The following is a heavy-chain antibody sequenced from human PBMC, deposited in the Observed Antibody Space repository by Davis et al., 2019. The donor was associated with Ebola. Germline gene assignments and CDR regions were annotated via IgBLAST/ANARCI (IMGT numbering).Heavy chain of an antibody. CDR3: ARAPAWSAINYYCFDY. CDR2: MNPNSGNT. D-gene: IGHD3-10*01. CDR1: GYTFTSYD. Sequence: ASVKVSCKASGYTFTSYDINWVRQAPGQGLEWMGWMNPNSGNTGSAQKFQGRVTMTRNTSISTAYMELSGLRSEDTAVYYCARAPAWSAINYYCFDYWGQGTLVTVSS. V-gene: IGHV1-8*01. J-gene: IGHJ4*02.